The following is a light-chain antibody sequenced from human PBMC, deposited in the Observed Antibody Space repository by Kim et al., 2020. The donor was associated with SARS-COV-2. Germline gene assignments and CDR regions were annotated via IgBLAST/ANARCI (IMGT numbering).Light chain of an antibody. CDR3: CAYAGSSTYV. Sequence: GQSITISCTGTSSDVGNYDLLSWYQQHPGGAPKLIIYEVAKRPSGVADCFSGSKSGNTASLTISGLQAEDEADYYCCAYAGSSTYVFGNGTRVTVL. CDR1: SSDVGNYDL. J-gene: IGLJ1*01. CDR2: EVA. V-gene: IGLV2-23*02.